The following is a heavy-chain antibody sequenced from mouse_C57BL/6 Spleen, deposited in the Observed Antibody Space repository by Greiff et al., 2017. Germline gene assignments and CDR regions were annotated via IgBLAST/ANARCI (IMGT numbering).Heavy chain of an antibody. CDR2: IHPNSGST. V-gene: IGHV1-64*01. J-gene: IGHJ3*01. D-gene: IGHD2-2*01. CDR3: AVGDGYDRFAY. Sequence: QVQLKQPGAELVKPGASVKLSCKASGYTFTSYWMHWVKQRPGQGLEWIGMIHPNSGSTNYNEKFKSKATLTVDKSSSTAYMQLSSLTSEDSAVYYCAVGDGYDRFAYWGQGTLVTVSA. CDR1: GYTFTSYW.